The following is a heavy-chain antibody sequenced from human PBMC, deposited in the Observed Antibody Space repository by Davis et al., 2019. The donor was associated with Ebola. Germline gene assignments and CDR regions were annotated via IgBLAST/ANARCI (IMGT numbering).Heavy chain of an antibody. CDR3: AAPEGEWELLSSFYYYGMDV. V-gene: IGHV1-58*01. Sequence: SVNVSRKASGFTYTSSAVQWVRQARGQRLEWIGWIVVGSGNTNYAQKFQERVTITRDMSTSTAYMELSSLRSEDTAVYYCAAPEGEWELLSSFYYYGMDVWGQGTTVTVSS. D-gene: IGHD1-26*01. J-gene: IGHJ6*02. CDR2: IVVGSGNT. CDR1: GFTYTSSA.